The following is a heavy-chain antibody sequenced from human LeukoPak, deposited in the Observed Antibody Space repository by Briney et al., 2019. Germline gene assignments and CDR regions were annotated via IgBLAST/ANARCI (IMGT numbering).Heavy chain of an antibody. Sequence: SETLSLTCTVSGGSISSSSYYWGWIRQPPGKGLEWIGSIYYSGCTYYNPSLKSRVTISVDTSKNQFSLKLSSVTAADTAVYFCARVAAAGNYYFDYWGQGTLVTVSS. D-gene: IGHD6-13*01. J-gene: IGHJ4*02. V-gene: IGHV4-39*07. CDR3: ARVAAAGNYYFDY. CDR2: IYYSGCT. CDR1: GGSISSSSYY.